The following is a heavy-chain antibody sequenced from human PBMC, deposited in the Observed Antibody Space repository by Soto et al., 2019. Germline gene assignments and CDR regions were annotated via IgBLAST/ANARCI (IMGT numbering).Heavy chain of an antibody. Sequence: QVQLQESGPGLVKPSGTLSLTCAVSGGSISSSNWWSWVRQPPGKGLEWIGEIYHSGSTNYNPSLQRRVTISVDKSKNQFSLKLNSVTAADTAVYYCARATGMAPFDYWGQGTLVTVSS. CDR1: GGSISSSNW. CDR3: ARATGMAPFDY. D-gene: IGHD5-18*01. V-gene: IGHV4-4*02. CDR2: IYHSGST. J-gene: IGHJ4*02.